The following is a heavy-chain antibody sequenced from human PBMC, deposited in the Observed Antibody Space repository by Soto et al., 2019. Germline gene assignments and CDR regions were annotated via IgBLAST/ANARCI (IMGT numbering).Heavy chain of an antibody. CDR2: ISAYNGNT. CDR3: ARVALDTIFEGWFDP. D-gene: IGHD3-3*01. Sequence: QVQLVQSGAEVKKPGASVKVSCKASGYTFTSYGISWVRQAPGQGLEWMGWISAYNGNTNYAQKLQGRVTMTTDTSTSTADMELRSLRSDDTAVYYCARVALDTIFEGWFDPWGQGTLVTVSS. CDR1: GYTFTSYG. V-gene: IGHV1-18*01. J-gene: IGHJ5*02.